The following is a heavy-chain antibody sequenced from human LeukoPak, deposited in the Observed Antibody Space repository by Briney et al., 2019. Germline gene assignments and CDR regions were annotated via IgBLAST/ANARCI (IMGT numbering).Heavy chain of an antibody. J-gene: IGHJ6*03. CDR3: ASRGGYRFRFTDYYYYYMDV. D-gene: IGHD5-12*01. V-gene: IGHV4-34*01. CDR2: INHSGNT. CDR1: GGSFSGYY. Sequence: SETLSLTCAVYGGSFSGYYWSWIRQPPGKGLEWIGEINHSGNTKYNPSLKSRVTISVDTSKNQFSLKLNSVTAADTAVYYCASRGGYRFRFTDYYYYYMDVWGIGTTVTVSS.